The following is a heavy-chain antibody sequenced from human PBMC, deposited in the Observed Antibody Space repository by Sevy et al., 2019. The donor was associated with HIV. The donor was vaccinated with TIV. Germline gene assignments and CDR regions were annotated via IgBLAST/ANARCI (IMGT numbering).Heavy chain of an antibody. CDR2: IHFSGNT. J-gene: IGHJ3*01. CDR3: ARGVGGPGVMITFGGVKYAFDF. Sequence: SETLSLTCTVSSGSITTTDYYWSWIRQSPTKGLEWIGCIHFSGNTYYNPSLRSRLSMSVDASRHRFSLNLRSVTAADTAVYYCARGVGGPGVMITFGGVKYAFDFWGQGRMVTVSS. CDR1: SGSITTTDYY. D-gene: IGHD3-16*01. V-gene: IGHV4-30-4*01.